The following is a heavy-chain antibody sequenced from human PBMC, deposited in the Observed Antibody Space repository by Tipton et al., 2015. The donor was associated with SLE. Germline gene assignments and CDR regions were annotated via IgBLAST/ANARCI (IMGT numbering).Heavy chain of an antibody. CDR2: IYYSGST. J-gene: IGHJ5*02. CDR3: ARHRTYSSSWDGYSWFVP. V-gene: IGHV4-39*07. Sequence: TLSLTCTVSGGSISSSSYYWGWIRQPPGKGLEWIGSIYYSGSTYYNPSLKSRVTISVDTSKNQFSLKLSSVTAADTAVYYCARHRTYSSSWDGYSWFVPWDQGTLLTVSS. D-gene: IGHD6-13*01. CDR1: GGSISSSSYY.